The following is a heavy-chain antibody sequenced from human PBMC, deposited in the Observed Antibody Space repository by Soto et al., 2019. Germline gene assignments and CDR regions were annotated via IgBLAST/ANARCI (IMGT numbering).Heavy chain of an antibody. CDR1: GYAFSSYA. D-gene: IGHD3-3*01. J-gene: IGHJ4*02. V-gene: IGHV1-3*01. CDR3: ATQNFWSGYSTFDH. CDR2: INAGNGNT. Sequence: ASVKVSCKASGYAFSSYAIHWVRQAPGQRREWMGWINAGNGNTKYSQKFQGRVTITRDTSASTGYVELRSLRSDDTAVYYCATQNFWSGYSTFDHWGQGTLVTVSS.